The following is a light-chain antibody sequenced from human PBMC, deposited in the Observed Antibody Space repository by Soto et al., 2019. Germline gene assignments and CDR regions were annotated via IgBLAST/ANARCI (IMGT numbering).Light chain of an antibody. CDR2: GAS. V-gene: IGKV3-20*01. J-gene: IGKJ4*01. CDR3: QQYDSSLGLT. Sequence: EIVLTQSPGTLSLSPGERATLSCRASQSVSSSYLAWYQQKHGQAPRLLIYGASSRATGIPDRFSGSGSGTDFTLTISRMEHADFSVDYCQQYDSSLGLTFGGGTKVEIK. CDR1: QSVSSSY.